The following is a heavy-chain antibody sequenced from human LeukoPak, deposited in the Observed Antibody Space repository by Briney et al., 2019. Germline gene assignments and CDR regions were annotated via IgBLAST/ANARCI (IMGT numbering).Heavy chain of an antibody. D-gene: IGHD3-22*01. CDR1: GYTFTSYG. J-gene: IGHJ4*02. CDR3: ARNTYYYDNSAGTFDF. CDR2: ISAYNGNT. Sequence: ASVKVSCKASGYTFTSYGISWVRQAPGQGLEWMGWISAYNGNTNYAQKFQGRVTMTRDTSISTAYMELSGLRSDDTAVFYCARNTYYYDNSAGTFDFWGRGTLVTVSS. V-gene: IGHV1-18*01.